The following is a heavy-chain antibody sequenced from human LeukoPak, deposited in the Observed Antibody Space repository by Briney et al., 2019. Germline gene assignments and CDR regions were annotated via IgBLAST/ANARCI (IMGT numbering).Heavy chain of an antibody. Sequence: SGGSLRLSCAASGFTLSDAWMSWVRQTPGKGLEWVGRIKSNTDGGTTDFAAPVKGRFTISRDDSENALYLQMNSLKTEDTAVYYCTTQLLYEHNFDYWGQGTLVTVSS. CDR2: IKSNTDGGTT. CDR1: GFTLSDAW. J-gene: IGHJ4*02. CDR3: TTQLLYEHNFDY. D-gene: IGHD2-2*02. V-gene: IGHV3-15*01.